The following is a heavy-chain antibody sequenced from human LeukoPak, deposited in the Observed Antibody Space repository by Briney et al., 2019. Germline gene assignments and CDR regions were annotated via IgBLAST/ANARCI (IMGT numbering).Heavy chain of an antibody. D-gene: IGHD2-2*01. CDR1: GGSISSSNW. J-gene: IGHJ4*02. Sequence: SETLSLTCAVSGGSISSSNWWSRVRQPPGKGLEWIGEIYHSGSTNYNPSLKSRVTISVDKSKNQFSLKLSSVTAADTAVYYCARYFVVVPAANYYFDYWGQGTLVTVSS. CDR2: IYHSGST. V-gene: IGHV4-4*02. CDR3: ARYFVVVPAANYYFDY.